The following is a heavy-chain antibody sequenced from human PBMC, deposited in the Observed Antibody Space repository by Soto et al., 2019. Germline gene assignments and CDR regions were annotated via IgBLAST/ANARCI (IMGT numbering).Heavy chain of an antibody. V-gene: IGHV4-34*01. CDR3: ARGGGGSHLDY. J-gene: IGHJ4*02. Sequence: QVQLQQWGAGLLKPSETLSLTYAVYGGSFSGYYWSWIRQPPGKGLEWLGEINHSGSTNYNPSLKSRVTISVDTSKNQFSRKLSSVTAADTAVYYCARGGGGSHLDYWGQGTLVTVSS. CDR1: GGSFSGYY. D-gene: IGHD1-26*01. CDR2: INHSGST.